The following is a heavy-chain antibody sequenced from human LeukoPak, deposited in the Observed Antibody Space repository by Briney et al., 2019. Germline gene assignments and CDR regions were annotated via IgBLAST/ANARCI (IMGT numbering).Heavy chain of an antibody. CDR1: GGSISSGGYY. D-gene: IGHD2-15*01. Sequence: SQTLSLTCTVSGGSISSGGYYWSWIRPHPGKGLEWIGYIYYSGSTYYNPSLKSRVTISVDTSKNQFSLKLSSVTAADTAVYYCARGVARGANWFDPWGQGTLVTVSS. V-gene: IGHV4-31*03. CDR3: ARGVARGANWFDP. J-gene: IGHJ5*02. CDR2: IYYSGST.